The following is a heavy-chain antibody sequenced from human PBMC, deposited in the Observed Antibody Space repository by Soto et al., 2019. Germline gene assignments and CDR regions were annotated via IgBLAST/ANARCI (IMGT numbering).Heavy chain of an antibody. CDR3: ASLIISGYYYGMDV. J-gene: IGHJ6*02. CDR1: GGTFSSYT. CDR2: IIPILGIA. Sequence: QVQLVQSGAEVKKPGSSVKVSCKASGGTFSSYTISWVRQAPGQGLEWMGRIIPILGIANYAQKFQGRVTITADKSTSTAYMELRSLRSEDTAVYYCASLIISGYYYGMDVWGQGTTVTVSS. D-gene: IGHD3-10*01. V-gene: IGHV1-69*02.